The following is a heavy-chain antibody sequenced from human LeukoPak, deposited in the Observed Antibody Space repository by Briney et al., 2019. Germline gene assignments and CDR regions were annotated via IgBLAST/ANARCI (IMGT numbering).Heavy chain of an antibody. CDR1: GGSIRSLGYS. CDR2: MYYTGTT. V-gene: IGHV4-39*07. Sequence: PSETLSLTCSVSGGSIRSLGYSWGWLRQPPGTGLEWIASMYYTGTTYYNPCLKSRVTMSVDTSKNQFSLNLTSVTAADTAVFYCARSVSAYAGRGWFDPWGQGTLVTVSS. D-gene: IGHD5-12*01. CDR3: ARSVSAYAGRGWFDP. J-gene: IGHJ5*02.